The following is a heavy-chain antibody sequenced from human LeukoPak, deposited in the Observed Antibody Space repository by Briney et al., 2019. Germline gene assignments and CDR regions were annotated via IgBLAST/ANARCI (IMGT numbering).Heavy chain of an antibody. CDR1: GFTFSSYE. CDR2: ISSSGSTI. CDR3: ARGKVFWSGYGYCFDY. D-gene: IGHD3-3*01. V-gene: IGHV3-48*03. J-gene: IGHJ4*02. Sequence: PGGSLRLSCAASGFTFSSYEMNWVRQAPGKGLEWVSYISSSGSTIYYADSVKGRFTISRDNAKNSLYPQMNSLRAEDTAVYYCARGKVFWSGYGYCFDYWGQGTLVTVSS.